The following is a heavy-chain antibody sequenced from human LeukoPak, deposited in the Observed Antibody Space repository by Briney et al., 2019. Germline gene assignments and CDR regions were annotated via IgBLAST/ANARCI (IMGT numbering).Heavy chain of an antibody. D-gene: IGHD4-23*01. CDR1: GGSISSSSYY. CDR2: IYYSGST. Sequence: TTSETLSLTCTVSGGSISSSSYYWGWIRQPPGKGLEWIGSIYYSGSTYYNPSLKSRVTISVDTSKNQFSLKLSSVTAADTAVYYCARRGSNYGGYYFDYWGQGTLVTVSS. V-gene: IGHV4-39*01. J-gene: IGHJ4*02. CDR3: ARRGSNYGGYYFDY.